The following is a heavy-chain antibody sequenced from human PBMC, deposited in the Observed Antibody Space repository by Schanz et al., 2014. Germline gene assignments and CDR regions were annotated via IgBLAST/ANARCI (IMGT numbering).Heavy chain of an antibody. J-gene: IGHJ4*02. D-gene: IGHD3-3*01. Sequence: QLHLQESGPGLAKPSETLSLICSVSGGSISTSSRYWGWIRQSPGKGLEWLGSLYYTGKTHYNPPLKGKVTIPLDPSKNQFSLTLTSVTAADTAVYYCVRHGNYEFWHGPTPQFENWGQGTLVTVS. V-gene: IGHV4-39*01. CDR1: GGSISTSSRY. CDR3: VRHGNYEFWHGPTPQFEN. CDR2: LYYTGKT.